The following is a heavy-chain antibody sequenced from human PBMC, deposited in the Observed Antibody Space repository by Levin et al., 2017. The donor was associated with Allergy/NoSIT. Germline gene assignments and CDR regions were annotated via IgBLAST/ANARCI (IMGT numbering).Heavy chain of an antibody. J-gene: IGHJ6*02. CDR1: GGTFSSYT. CDR2: TMSIVGTT. V-gene: IGHV1-69*01. CDR3: STSTIGGYYGLDV. D-gene: IGHD1-26*01. Sequence: SCEASGGTFSSYTITWVRQAPGRGLEWMGGTMSIVGTTNYAQRFQDRVTITADESTSTAYMELSSLRSEDTALYYCSTSTIGGYYGLDVWGQGTTVTVSS.